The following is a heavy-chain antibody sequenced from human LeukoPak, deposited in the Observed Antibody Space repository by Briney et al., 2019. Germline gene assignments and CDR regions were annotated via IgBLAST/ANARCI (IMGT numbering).Heavy chain of an antibody. CDR1: GFTFSSYA. V-gene: IGHV3-30-3*01. J-gene: IGHJ6*02. Sequence: SGGSLRLSCAASGFTFSSYAMHWVHQAPGKGLEWVAVISYDGSNKYYADSVKGRFTISRDNPKNTLYLQMNSLRAEDTAVYYCARDLGYCGSTSCFYGMDVWGQGTTVTVSS. CDR2: ISYDGSNK. CDR3: ARDLGYCGSTSCFYGMDV. D-gene: IGHD2-2*01.